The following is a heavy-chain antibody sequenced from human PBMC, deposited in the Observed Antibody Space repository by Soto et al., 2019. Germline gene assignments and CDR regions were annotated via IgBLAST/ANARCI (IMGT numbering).Heavy chain of an antibody. CDR3: ARGDFDRSGNYNASWFAP. CDR1: GYTFTAYY. CDR2: INPNSGGT. V-gene: IGHV1-2*02. D-gene: IGHD3-22*01. J-gene: IGHJ5*02. Sequence: QVQLVQSGAEVKKPGASVKVSCKASGYTFTAYYMHWLRQAPGQGLEWMGWINPNSGGTNYAQRLQGRVTATNDTSISTTDMRLSSLGSADAAGYYCARGDFDRSGNYNASWFAPWGQATLVTVSS.